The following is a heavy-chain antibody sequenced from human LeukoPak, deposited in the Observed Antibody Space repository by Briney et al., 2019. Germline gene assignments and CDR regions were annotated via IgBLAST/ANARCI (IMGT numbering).Heavy chain of an antibody. Sequence: GGSLRLSCAASGFTFSNYWVSWVRQAPGKGLEWVANIRQDSGDSRHVDSVRGRFTISRDNPDNSLYLQMNSLRVEDTAIHYCARGLAVSPMAPISDNWGQGTLVTVSS. D-gene: IGHD3-10*01. J-gene: IGHJ4*02. CDR3: ARGLAVSPMAPISDN. V-gene: IGHV3-7*01. CDR2: IRQDSGDS. CDR1: GFTFSNYW.